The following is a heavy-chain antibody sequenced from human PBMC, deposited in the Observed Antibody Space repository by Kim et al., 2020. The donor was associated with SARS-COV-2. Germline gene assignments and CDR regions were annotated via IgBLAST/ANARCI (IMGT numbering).Heavy chain of an antibody. CDR3: ARVENDFWSGKTFFDP. CDR1: GGSISSGGYS. D-gene: IGHD3-3*01. J-gene: IGHJ5*02. CDR2: IYHSGST. V-gene: IGHV4-30-2*01. Sequence: SETLSLTCAVSGGSISSGGYSWSWIRQPPGKGLEWIGYIYHSGSTYYNPSLKSRVTISVDRSKNQFSLKLSSVTAADTAVYYCARVENDFWSGKTFFDPWGQGTLVTVSS.